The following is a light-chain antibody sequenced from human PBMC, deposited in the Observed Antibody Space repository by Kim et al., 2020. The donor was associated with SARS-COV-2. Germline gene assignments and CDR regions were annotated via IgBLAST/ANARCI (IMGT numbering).Light chain of an antibody. J-gene: IGKJ4*01. CDR2: KSS. Sequence: DIEMTQSPSTLSASVGDRVTITCRASQSLNTWLAWYQQKPGTAPKLLVYKSSILESGVPSRFSGSGSGAEFTLTISSLQPDDVATYYCQHYNGYPITFGGGTKVDIK. CDR1: QSLNTW. CDR3: QHYNGYPIT. V-gene: IGKV1-5*03.